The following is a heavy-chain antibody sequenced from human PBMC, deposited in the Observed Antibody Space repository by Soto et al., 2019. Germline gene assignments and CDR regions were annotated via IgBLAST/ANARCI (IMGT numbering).Heavy chain of an antibody. D-gene: IGHD3-10*01. Sequence: GGSLRLSCAASGFTFSSYGMHWVRQAPGKGLEWVAVISYDGSNKYYADSVKGRFTISRDNSKNSLYLQMNSLRAEDTAVYYCARVRYYGSGSSINWFDPWGQGTLVTVSS. CDR2: ISYDGSNK. V-gene: IGHV3-30*03. J-gene: IGHJ5*02. CDR3: ARVRYYGSGSSINWFDP. CDR1: GFTFSSYG.